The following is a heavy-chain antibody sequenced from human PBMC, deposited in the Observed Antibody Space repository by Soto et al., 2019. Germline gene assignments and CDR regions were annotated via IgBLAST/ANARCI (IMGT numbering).Heavy chain of an antibody. CDR3: AKDGDTGSSYYYGMDV. CDR1: GFTFSSYA. J-gene: IGHJ6*02. CDR2: ISGSGGST. Sequence: PGGSLRLSCAASGFTFSSYAMSWVRQAPGKGLEWVSAISGSGGSTYYADSVKGRFTISRDNSKNTLYLQMNSLRAEDTAVYYCAKDGDTGSSYYYGMDVWGQGTTVTVS. D-gene: IGHD5-18*01. V-gene: IGHV3-23*01.